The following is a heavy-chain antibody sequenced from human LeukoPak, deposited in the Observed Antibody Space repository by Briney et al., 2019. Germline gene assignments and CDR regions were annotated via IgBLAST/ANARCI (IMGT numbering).Heavy chain of an antibody. CDR2: INPSGGDT. CDR3: ARLRCEITHCWYFDL. CDR1: GFTFNNFP. V-gene: IGHV3-23*01. D-gene: IGHD3-16*01. J-gene: IGHJ2*01. Sequence: PGGSLRLSCAASGFTFNNFPMSWVRQAPGKGLEWVSAINPSGGDTYFPDSVRGRFTISRDNSKNMVYLQMDSLRVEDTAVYYCARLRCEITHCWYFDLWGRGALVTVSS.